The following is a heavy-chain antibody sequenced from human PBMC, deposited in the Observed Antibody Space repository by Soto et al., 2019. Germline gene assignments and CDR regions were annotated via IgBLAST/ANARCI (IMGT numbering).Heavy chain of an antibody. J-gene: IGHJ6*03. D-gene: IGHD3-3*01. Sequence: SETLSLTCTVSGGSISSYYWSWIRQPPGKGLEWIGYIYYSGSTNYNPSLKSRVTISVDTSKNQFSLKLSSVTAADTAVYYCARHRADDFWSEYYYYYYMDVWGKGTTVTVSS. V-gene: IGHV4-59*08. CDR2: IYYSGST. CDR3: ARHRADDFWSEYYYYYYMDV. CDR1: GGSISSYY.